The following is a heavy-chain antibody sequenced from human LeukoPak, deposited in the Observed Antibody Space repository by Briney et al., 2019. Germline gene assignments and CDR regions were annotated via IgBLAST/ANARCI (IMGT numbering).Heavy chain of an antibody. CDR1: GFSFTSYA. CDR2: MSGSGGST. V-gene: IGHV3-23*01. CDR3: AKGRWGIVATKGVDY. Sequence: PGGSLRLSCAASGFSFTSYAMGWVRQAPGKGLEWVSAMSGSGGSTYYVDSVKGRFTISRDNSKNTLYLQMNSLKAEDTAVYYCAKGRWGIVATKGVDYWGQGTLVTVSS. J-gene: IGHJ4*02. D-gene: IGHD5-12*01.